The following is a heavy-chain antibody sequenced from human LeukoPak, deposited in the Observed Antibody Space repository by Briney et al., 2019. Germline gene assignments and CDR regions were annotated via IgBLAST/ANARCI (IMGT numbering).Heavy chain of an antibody. D-gene: IGHD3-10*01. J-gene: IGHJ4*02. CDR1: GDSISSNSYY. CDR3: ARHYHYYGSGSYVDY. V-gene: IGHV4-39*01. Sequence: SETLSLTCTVSGDSISSNSYYWGWIRQPPGKGLECIGIAYYSGITYYNPSLKSRVTISVDTSKNQFSLKLSSVTAADTAVYYCARHYHYYGSGSYVDYWGQGTLVTVSP. CDR2: AYYSGIT.